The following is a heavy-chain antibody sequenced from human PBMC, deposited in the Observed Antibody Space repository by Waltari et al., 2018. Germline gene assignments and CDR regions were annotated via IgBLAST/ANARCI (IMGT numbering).Heavy chain of an antibody. CDR2: LTWNRVGI. D-gene: IGHD6-6*01. CDR3: VKESMTHYYLDS. V-gene: IGHV3-9*01. J-gene: IGHJ4*02. Sequence: ELQLVESGGGLVQPGGSLRLACAASGFSFDDYTMHWVRQAPGKGLGGVESLTWNRVGIGYAEAVKGRFTIARDNAKNALYLQMNSLKVEDTALYYCVKESMTHYYLDSWGQGTPVTVSS. CDR1: GFSFDDYT.